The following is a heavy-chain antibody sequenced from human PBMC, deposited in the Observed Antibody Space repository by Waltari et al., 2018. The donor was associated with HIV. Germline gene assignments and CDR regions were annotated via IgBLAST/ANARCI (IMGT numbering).Heavy chain of an antibody. CDR3: AREVSGSPYYFNY. V-gene: IGHV3-7*03. J-gene: IGHJ4*02. CDR2: INKDSTGK. CDR1: GFPFEMFL. Sequence: EVKLVESGGGLVQSGGSRRLYCVNSGFPFEMFLMSGVRQPPGKRPEWVAKINKDSTGKRYVDSVKVRFTISRDNAENSLFQDMSSLRSGDTALYYCAREVSGSPYYFNYWGQGTLVAVSS. D-gene: IGHD6-19*01.